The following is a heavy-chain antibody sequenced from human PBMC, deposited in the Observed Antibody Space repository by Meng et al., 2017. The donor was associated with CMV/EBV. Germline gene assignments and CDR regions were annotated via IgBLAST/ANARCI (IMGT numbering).Heavy chain of an antibody. V-gene: IGHV3-30-3*01. CDR1: GFTFSSYA. J-gene: IGHJ6*02. CDR2: ISYDGSNK. D-gene: IGHD6-6*01. CDR3: ARDLSGQLVPATLNYYYYGMDV. Sequence: GESLKISCAASGFTFSSYAMHWVRQAPGKGLEWVAVISYDGSNKYYADSVKDRFTISRDNSKNTLYLQMNSLRAEDTAVYYCARDLSGQLVPATLNYYYYGMDVWGQGTTVTVSS.